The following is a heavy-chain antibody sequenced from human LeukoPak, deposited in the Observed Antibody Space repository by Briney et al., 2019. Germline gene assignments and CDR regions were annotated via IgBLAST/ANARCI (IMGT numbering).Heavy chain of an antibody. CDR1: GFTFSSYE. D-gene: IGHD2-15*01. CDR3: ARGCRPPRSKGGFDY. V-gene: IGHV3-48*03. J-gene: IGHJ4*02. CDR2: ISSSGSTI. Sequence: PGGSLRLSCAASGFTFSSYEMNWVRQAPGKGLEWVSYISSSGSTIYYADSVKGRFTISRDNAKNSLYLQMNSLRAEDTAVYYCARGCRPPRSKGGFDYWGQGTLVTVSS.